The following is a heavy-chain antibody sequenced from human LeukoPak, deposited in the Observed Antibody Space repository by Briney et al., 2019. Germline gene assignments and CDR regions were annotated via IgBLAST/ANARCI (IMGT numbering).Heavy chain of an antibody. V-gene: IGHV1-18*01. CDR3: ARSAGTLRSFDY. CDR1: GYTFTSYG. J-gene: IGHJ4*02. Sequence: ASVKVSCKASGYTFTSYGISWARQAPGQGLEWMGWISAYNGNTNYAQKLQGRVTMTTDTSTSTAYMELRSLGSDDTAVYYCARSAGTLRSFDYWGQGTLVTVSS. CDR2: ISAYNGNT. D-gene: IGHD5-12*01.